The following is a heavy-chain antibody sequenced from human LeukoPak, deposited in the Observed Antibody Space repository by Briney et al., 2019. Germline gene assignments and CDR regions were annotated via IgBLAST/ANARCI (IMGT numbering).Heavy chain of an antibody. CDR2: INNDGSST. CDR1: GFTFSNYW. Sequence: PGGSLRLSCEASGFTFSNYWMHWVRQAPGKGLVWVSRINNDGSSTTYADSVKGRFTISRDNAKNTLYLHMNSLTAEDTAVYYCARARGISIVATFTRTQYNWFDPWGQGTLVTVSS. J-gene: IGHJ5*02. V-gene: IGHV3-74*01. CDR3: ARARGISIVATFTRTQYNWFDP. D-gene: IGHD5-12*01.